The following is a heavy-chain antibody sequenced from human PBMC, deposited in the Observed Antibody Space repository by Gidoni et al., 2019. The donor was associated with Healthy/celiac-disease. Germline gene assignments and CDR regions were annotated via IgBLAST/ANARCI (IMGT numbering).Heavy chain of an antibody. D-gene: IGHD6-19*01. V-gene: IGHV3-23*01. J-gene: IGHJ6*03. CDR2: ISGSGGST. CDR3: AKGGSSGWTGYYYYMDV. CDR1: GFTFSSHA. Sequence: EVQLLESGGGLVQPGGSLRPPCAASGFTFSSHAMSWVRQAPGKGLELFSSISGSGGSTYYADSVKGRFTISRDNSKNTLYLQMNSLRAEDTAVYYCAKGGSSGWTGYYYYMDVWGKGTTVTVSS.